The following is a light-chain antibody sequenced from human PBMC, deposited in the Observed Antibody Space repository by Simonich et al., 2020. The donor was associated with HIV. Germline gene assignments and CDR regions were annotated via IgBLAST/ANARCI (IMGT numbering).Light chain of an antibody. V-gene: IGKV1-39*01. Sequence: DIQMTQSPSSLSASVGDRVTITCRASQSISSYLNGYKKKPGKAPKLLIYAASSLQSGVPSRFSGSGSGTDFTLTISSLQREDFASYYCQQSYSTPFTFGQGTKVEIK. CDR3: QQSYSTPFT. CDR2: AAS. CDR1: QSISSY. J-gene: IGKJ2*01.